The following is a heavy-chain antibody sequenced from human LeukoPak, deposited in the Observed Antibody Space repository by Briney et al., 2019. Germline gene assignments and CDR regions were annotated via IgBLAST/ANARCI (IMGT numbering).Heavy chain of an antibody. V-gene: IGHV3-21*01. CDR3: ARDPVRGVIIDNWFDP. J-gene: IGHJ5*02. CDR1: GFTFSSYS. Sequence: PGGSLRLSCAASGFTFSSYSMNWVRQAPGKGLGWVSSISSSSSYIYYADSVKGRFTISRDNAKNSLYLQMNSLRAEDTAVYYCARDPVRGVIIDNWFDPWGQGTLVTVSS. CDR2: ISSSSSYI. D-gene: IGHD3-10*01.